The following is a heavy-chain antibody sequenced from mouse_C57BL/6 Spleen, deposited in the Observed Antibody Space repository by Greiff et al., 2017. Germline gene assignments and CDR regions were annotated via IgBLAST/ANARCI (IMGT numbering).Heavy chain of an antibody. CDR2: IFPGDGGT. V-gene: IGHV1-82*01. D-gene: IGHD1-1*01. CDR1: GYAFSSSW. J-gene: IGHJ1*03. CDR3: ARVHVSSYVRGGYFDV. Sequence: VQLQQSGPELVKPGASVKISCKASGYAFSSSWMNWVKQRPGRGLEWIGRIFPGDGGTNYNGKFKGKATLTADKSYSTAYMQLSSLTSADSAVYFCARVHVSSYVRGGYFDVWGTGTTVTVSS.